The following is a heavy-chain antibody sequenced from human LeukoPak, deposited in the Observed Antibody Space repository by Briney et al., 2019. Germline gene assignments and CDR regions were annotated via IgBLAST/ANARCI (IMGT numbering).Heavy chain of an antibody. CDR2: ISSSSSYI. Sequence: PGGSLRLSCAASGFTFSSYSMNWVRQAPGKGLEWVSSISSSSSYIYYADSVKGRFTISRDNAKNSLYLQMNSLRAEDTAVYCCASSSSWPFDYWGQGTLVTVTS. CDR3: ASSSSWPFDY. V-gene: IGHV3-21*01. J-gene: IGHJ4*02. CDR1: GFTFSSYS. D-gene: IGHD6-13*01.